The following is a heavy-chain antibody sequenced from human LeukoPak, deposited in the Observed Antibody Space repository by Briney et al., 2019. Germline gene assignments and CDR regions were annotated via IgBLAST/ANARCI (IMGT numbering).Heavy chain of an antibody. J-gene: IGHJ6*02. CDR2: IYYSGST. D-gene: IGHD6-19*01. Sequence: PSETLSLTCTVSGGSISSSSYHWGWIRQPPGKGLEWIGSIYYSGSTYYNPSLKSRVTISVDTSKNQFSLKLSSVTAADTAVYYCARHSWDGSGWYPYYYGMDVWGQGTTVTVSS. CDR3: ARHSWDGSGWYPYYYGMDV. V-gene: IGHV4-39*01. CDR1: GGSISSSSYH.